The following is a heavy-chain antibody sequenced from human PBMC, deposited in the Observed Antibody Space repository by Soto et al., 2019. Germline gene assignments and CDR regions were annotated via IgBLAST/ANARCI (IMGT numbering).Heavy chain of an antibody. CDR2: IDYSGST. D-gene: IGHD4-17*01. CDR1: GDSMTGAN. CDR3: TRARYGDHFDS. Sequence: QVQLQESGPGLLKPSETLSPTCSVSGDSMTGANWGWFRQSPEKGLEWIGSIDYSGSTNYNPSLRSRITITIDTSSNQFSLHRASVTAADAAVYYCTRARYGDHFDSWGQGTLVTVSS. V-gene: IGHV4-59*01. J-gene: IGHJ4*02.